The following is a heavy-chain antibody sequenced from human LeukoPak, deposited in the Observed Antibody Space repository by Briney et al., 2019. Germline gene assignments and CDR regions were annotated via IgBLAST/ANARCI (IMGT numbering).Heavy chain of an antibody. D-gene: IGHD3-10*01. Sequence: GGPLRLSCAASGFTFSSYPMSGAPEAPGKGREGVSAFSGRGGSTYYADSVKGRFTISRDNSKNTLYLQMNSLRAEDTAVYYCAKDKTAAWFGDLNPYNWFDPWGQGTLVTVSS. V-gene: IGHV3-23*01. CDR3: AKDKTAAWFGDLNPYNWFDP. CDR2: FSGRGGST. CDR1: GFTFSSYP. J-gene: IGHJ5*02.